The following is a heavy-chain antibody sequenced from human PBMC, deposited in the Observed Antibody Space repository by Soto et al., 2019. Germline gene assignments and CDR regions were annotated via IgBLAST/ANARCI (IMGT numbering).Heavy chain of an antibody. Sequence: EVQLVESGGGLVKPGRSLRLSCGASGFTFSSYSMNWVRQAPGKGLEWVSSISSSSSYIYYADSVKGRFTISRDNAKNSLYLQMTSLRAEDTAVYYCARDITERYWFDPWGQGTLVTVAS. J-gene: IGHJ5*02. D-gene: IGHD1-20*01. CDR1: GFTFSSYS. CDR2: ISSSSSYI. CDR3: ARDITERYWFDP. V-gene: IGHV3-21*01.